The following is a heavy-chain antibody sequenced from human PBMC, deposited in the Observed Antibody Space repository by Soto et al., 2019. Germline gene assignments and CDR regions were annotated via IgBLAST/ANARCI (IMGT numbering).Heavy chain of an antibody. CDR1: RVSMSDYF. J-gene: IGHJ4*02. V-gene: IGHV4-39*01. D-gene: IGHD3-3*01. Sequence: SETLSLTCTVSRVSMSDYFWGWIRQPPGKGLEWIGSIFYSGSTYNNPSLKSRVTISMDTSKNQFSLKLSSVTAADTAVYYCATEPLDRGFAIDYWGQGTLVTVSS. CDR3: ATEPLDRGFAIDY. CDR2: IFYSGST.